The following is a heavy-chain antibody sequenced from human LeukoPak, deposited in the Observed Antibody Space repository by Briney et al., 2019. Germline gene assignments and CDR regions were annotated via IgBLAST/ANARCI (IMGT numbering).Heavy chain of an antibody. Sequence: PSETLSLTCTVSGGSVSSGSYYWSWIRQPPGTGLEWIGYIYYSGSTSYNPSLKSRVTISVDTSKNQFSLKLSSVTAADTAVYYCARDLGPPTAMVDYWGQGTLVTVSS. CDR1: GGSVSSGSYY. CDR3: ARDLGPPTAMVDY. V-gene: IGHV4-61*01. D-gene: IGHD5-18*01. CDR2: IYYSGST. J-gene: IGHJ4*02.